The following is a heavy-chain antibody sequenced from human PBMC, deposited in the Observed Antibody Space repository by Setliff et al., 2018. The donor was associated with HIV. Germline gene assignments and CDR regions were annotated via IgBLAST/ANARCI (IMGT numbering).Heavy chain of an antibody. CDR2: ISHGGTT. CDR1: GESFSAYF. J-gene: IGHJ3*02. CDR3: ARVALSITRSTRRAFDI. Sequence: SETLSLTCAVYGESFSAYFWSWVRQPPGKGLEWIGEISHGGTTNYNPSLKSRVTISIDKSRNQFSLKLTSVTAADTAVYFCARVALSITRSTRRAFDIWGQGTMVTVSS. V-gene: IGHV4-34*01. D-gene: IGHD3-10*01.